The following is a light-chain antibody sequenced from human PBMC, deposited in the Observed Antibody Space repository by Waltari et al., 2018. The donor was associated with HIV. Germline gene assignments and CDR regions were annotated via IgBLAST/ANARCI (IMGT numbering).Light chain of an antibody. CDR3: SSYTSSSTLGV. V-gene: IGLV2-14*03. CDR1: SRAIGGYNY. J-gene: IGLJ1*01. Sequence: QSALTQPASASGSPGQSITTSCTGTSRAIGGYNYVPWYQQHPGKAPKLMISDVSHRPSGVSNRFSGSKSGNTASLTISGLQAEDEADYYCSSYTSSSTLGVFGSGTKVTVL. CDR2: DVS.